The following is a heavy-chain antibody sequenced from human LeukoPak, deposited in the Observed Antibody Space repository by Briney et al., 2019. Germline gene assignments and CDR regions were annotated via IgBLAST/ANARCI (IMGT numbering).Heavy chain of an antibody. Sequence: SGGSLRLSCAASGFTFSNYAMSWVRQAPGKGLEWVSAISGSGDTYYADSVKGRFTISRDNAKNSLYLQMNSLRAEDTAVYYCARAPGYSSSWYFVSDAFDIWGQGTMVTVSS. V-gene: IGHV3-23*01. CDR2: ISGSGDT. J-gene: IGHJ3*02. D-gene: IGHD6-13*01. CDR1: GFTFSNYA. CDR3: ARAPGYSSSWYFVSDAFDI.